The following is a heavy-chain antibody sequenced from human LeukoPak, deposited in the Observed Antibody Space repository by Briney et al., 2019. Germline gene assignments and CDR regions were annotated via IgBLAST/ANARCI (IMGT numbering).Heavy chain of an antibody. CDR3: ARQTYYYDSSGYYRYYFDY. Sequence: SETLSLTCTVSGGSISSYYWSWIRQPPGKGLEWIGYVYYSGSTYYNPSLKSRVTISVDTSKNKFSLKLSSVAAADTAVYYCARQTYYYDSSGYYRYYFDYWGQGTLVTVSS. V-gene: IGHV4-59*01. CDR1: GGSISSYY. CDR2: VYYSGST. J-gene: IGHJ4*02. D-gene: IGHD3-22*01.